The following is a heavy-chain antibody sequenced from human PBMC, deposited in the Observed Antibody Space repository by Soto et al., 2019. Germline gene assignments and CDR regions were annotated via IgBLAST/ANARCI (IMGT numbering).Heavy chain of an antibody. Sequence: SSETLSLTCTVSGGSISSSSYYWSWIRQPPGKGLEWIGYIFYSGHLKYNPSLRSRLTISVDRSKNQVSLNLTSVTAADTAVYYCARLGGYYQALDHWSQGTLVTVSS. J-gene: IGHJ4*02. D-gene: IGHD3-3*01. V-gene: IGHV4-61*05. CDR3: ARLGGYYQALDH. CDR2: IFYSGHL. CDR1: GGSISSSSYY.